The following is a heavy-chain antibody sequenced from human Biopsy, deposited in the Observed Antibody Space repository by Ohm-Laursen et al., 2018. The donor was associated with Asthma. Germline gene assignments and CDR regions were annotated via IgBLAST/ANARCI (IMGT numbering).Heavy chain of an antibody. D-gene: IGHD2-2*01. J-gene: IGHJ4*02. CDR3: ARKAGSCISRTCYSLDF. V-gene: IGHV1-69*01. CDR2: INSVFGTT. CDR1: GGTFNTYV. Sequence: SSVNVSCKPLGGTFNTYVIGWVRQAPGHGLEWTGGINSVFGTTTYPQKFQDRVTITADDSTSTVYMELSSLRSEDTAVYYCARKAGSCISRTCYSLDFWGQGTLVTVSS.